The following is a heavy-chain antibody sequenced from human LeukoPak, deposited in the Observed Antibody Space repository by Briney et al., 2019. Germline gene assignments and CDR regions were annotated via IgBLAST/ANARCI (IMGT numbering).Heavy chain of an antibody. CDR2: INESWTT. Sequence: SETLSLTCAVYGGPFSGYYWSWIRQSPEKGLEWIGEINESWTTNYNPSLKSRVTISVDTSKNQFSLKLSSVTAADTAVYYCARGRRAGYYFDYWGQGTLVTVSS. CDR1: GGPFSGYY. J-gene: IGHJ4*02. V-gene: IGHV4-34*01. CDR3: ARGRRAGYYFDY.